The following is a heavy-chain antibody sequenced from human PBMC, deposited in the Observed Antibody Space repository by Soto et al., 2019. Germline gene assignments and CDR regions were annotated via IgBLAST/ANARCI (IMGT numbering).Heavy chain of an antibody. CDR2: IIPIFGTA. CDR3: ARGFNDYGERHSAFDI. J-gene: IGHJ3*02. Sequence: QVQLVQSGAEVKQPGSSVKVSCKASGGTFSSYAISWVRQAPGQGLEWMGGIIPIFGTANYAQKFQGRVTITADESTSTAYMELSSLRSEDTAVYYCARGFNDYGERHSAFDIWGQGTMVTVSS. V-gene: IGHV1-69*01. D-gene: IGHD4-17*01. CDR1: GGTFSSYA.